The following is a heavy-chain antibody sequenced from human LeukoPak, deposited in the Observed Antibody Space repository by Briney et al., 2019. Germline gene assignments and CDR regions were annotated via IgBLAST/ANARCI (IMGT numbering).Heavy chain of an antibody. V-gene: IGHV4-34*01. D-gene: IGHD2-2*02. J-gene: IGHJ5*02. CDR1: GFTFSSYA. CDR2: INHSGST. CDR3: ARGPTFFWDCSSTSCYSRNWFDP. Sequence: PGGSLRLSCAASGFTFSSYALSWVRQAPGKGLEWIGEINHSGSTNYNPSLKSRVTISVDTSKNQFSLKLSSVTAADTAVYYCARGPTFFWDCSSTSCYSRNWFDPWGQGTLVTVSS.